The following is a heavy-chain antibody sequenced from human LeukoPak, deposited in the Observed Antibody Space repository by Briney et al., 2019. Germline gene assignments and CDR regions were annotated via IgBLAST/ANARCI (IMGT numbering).Heavy chain of an antibody. J-gene: IGHJ6*03. CDR3: ARDLGYYYYYMDV. D-gene: IGHD3-10*01. CDR1: GFTFSSYS. CDR2: ISSSSSYI. V-gene: IGHV3-21*01. Sequence: GGSLRLSCAASGFTFSSYSMNWVRQAPGKGLEWVSSISSSSSYIYYADSVKGRFTISRDNAKSTLYLQMNSLRAEDTAVYYCARDLGYYYYYMDVWGRGTTVIISS.